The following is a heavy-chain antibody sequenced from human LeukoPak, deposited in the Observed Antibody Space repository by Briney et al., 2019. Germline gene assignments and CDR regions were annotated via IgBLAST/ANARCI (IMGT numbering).Heavy chain of an antibody. CDR2: IETDGSST. Sequence: GGSLRLSCEASGFTFRSYWMHWVRQAPGKGLMRVSRIETDGSSTNYADSVKGRFTISRDNARNTVYLQMNSLRADDTAVYYCARDPSSWNGFFDSWGQGTLVTVSS. V-gene: IGHV3-74*01. CDR3: ARDPSSWNGFFDS. J-gene: IGHJ4*02. D-gene: IGHD6-13*01. CDR1: GFTFRSYW.